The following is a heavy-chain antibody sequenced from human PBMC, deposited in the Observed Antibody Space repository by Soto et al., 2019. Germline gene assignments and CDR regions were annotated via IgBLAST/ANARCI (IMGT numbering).Heavy chain of an antibody. CDR1: GFTFNTYS. D-gene: IGHD2-2*01. Sequence: EVQLVESGGGLVQPGGSLRLSCAASGFTFNTYSMNWVRQTPGKGLEWVSYITSGSTRILYADSVQGRFTISSDNAKNSLYLQITSLRDYDTAIYYCTRDPHALDFWGQGTRVIVSS. CDR3: TRDPHALDF. V-gene: IGHV3-48*02. CDR2: ITSGSTRI. J-gene: IGHJ4*02.